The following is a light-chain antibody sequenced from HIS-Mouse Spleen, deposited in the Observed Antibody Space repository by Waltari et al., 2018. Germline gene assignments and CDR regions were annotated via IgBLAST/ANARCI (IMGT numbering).Light chain of an antibody. CDR3: CSYAGSSTSVV. V-gene: IGLV2-23*01. CDR1: SSDVGSYNL. CDR2: EGS. J-gene: IGLJ2*01. Sequence: QSALTQPASVSGSPGQSITISCTGTSSDVGSYNLVSWYQQHPGKAPKLMIYEGSKRPSGFSNRFAGSKSGNTASLTIAVLQAEDEADYYCCSYAGSSTSVVFGGGTKLTVL.